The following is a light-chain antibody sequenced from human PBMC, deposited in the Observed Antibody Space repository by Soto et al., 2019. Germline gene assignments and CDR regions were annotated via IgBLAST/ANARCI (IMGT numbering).Light chain of an antibody. J-gene: IGKJ5*01. CDR1: QSVRSY. Sequence: EIVLTQSPGYLSLSPVERATLSCRASQSVRSYLAWYQQKPGQAPTLLIFDASNRATGIPARFSGSGSGTDFTLTISSLEPEDFAVYYCQQRSNWPPITFGQGTRLEIK. CDR3: QQRSNWPPIT. V-gene: IGKV3-11*01. CDR2: DAS.